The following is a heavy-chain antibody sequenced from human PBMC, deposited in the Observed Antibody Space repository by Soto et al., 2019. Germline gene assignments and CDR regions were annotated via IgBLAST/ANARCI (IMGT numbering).Heavy chain of an antibody. CDR3: AKDQGVLRFQLTRFDY. D-gene: IGHD3-3*01. Sequence: AAGSLRLSCAASRFTFSSYAMSWVRQAPGKGLEWVSAISGSGGSTYYADSVKGRFTISRDNSKNTLYLQMNSLRAEDTAVYYCAKDQGVLRFQLTRFDYWGQGTLVTVSS. J-gene: IGHJ4*02. CDR2: ISGSGGST. V-gene: IGHV3-23*01. CDR1: RFTFSSYA.